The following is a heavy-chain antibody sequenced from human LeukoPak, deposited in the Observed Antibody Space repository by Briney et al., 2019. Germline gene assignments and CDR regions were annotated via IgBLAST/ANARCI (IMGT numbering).Heavy chain of an antibody. D-gene: IGHD2-15*01. CDR1: GFTFSSYS. CDR3: ARGSVVVVAATPGY. J-gene: IGHJ4*02. Sequence: GGSLRLSCAASGFTFSSYSMNWVRQAPGKGLEWVSSISSSSSYIYYADSVKGRFTISRDNAKNSLYLQMNSLRAEDTAVYYCARGSVVVVAATPGYWGQGTLVTVSS. CDR2: ISSSSSYI. V-gene: IGHV3-21*01.